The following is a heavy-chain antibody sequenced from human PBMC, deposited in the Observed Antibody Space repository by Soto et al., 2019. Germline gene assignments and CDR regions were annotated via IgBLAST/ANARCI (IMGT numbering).Heavy chain of an antibody. V-gene: IGHV3-13*04. D-gene: IGHD3-10*01. J-gene: IGHJ6*02. CDR3: ARVYGSGIWRSGMDV. Sequence: EVQLVESGGGLVQLGGSLRLSCAASGFTFSSYDMHWVRQATGKGLEWVSAIGTAGDTYYPGSVKGRFTISRENAKNSLYLQMNSLRAGDTAVYYCARVYGSGIWRSGMDVWGQGTTVTVSS. CDR2: IGTAGDT. CDR1: GFTFSSYD.